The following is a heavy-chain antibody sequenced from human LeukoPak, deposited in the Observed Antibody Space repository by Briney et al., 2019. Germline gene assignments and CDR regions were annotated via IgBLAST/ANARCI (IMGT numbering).Heavy chain of an antibody. CDR2: INPSGGST. V-gene: IGHV1-46*01. D-gene: IGHD2-2*01. CDR1: GYTFTNYY. J-gene: IGHJ6*03. Sequence: GASVKVSCKASGYTFTNYYIHWVRQAPGQGLECMGIINPSGGSTSYAQKFQGRVTMTRDMSTSTVYMELSSLRSEDTAVYYCARGLDCSSTSCYLTLPYYYYYYMDVWGKGTTVTVSS. CDR3: ARGLDCSSTSCYLTLPYYYYYYMDV.